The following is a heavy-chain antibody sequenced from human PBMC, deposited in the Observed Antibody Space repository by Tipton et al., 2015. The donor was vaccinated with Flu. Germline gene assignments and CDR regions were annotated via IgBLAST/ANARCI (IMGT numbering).Heavy chain of an antibody. CDR2: INHSGST. CDR1: GGSFSGYY. Sequence: TLSLTFAVYGGSFSGYYWSWIRQPPGKGLEWIGEINHSGSTNYNPSLKSRVTISVDTSKNQFSLKLSSVTAADTAVYYCARHRAASGSYYGFVYYYYGMDVWGQGTTVTVSS. J-gene: IGHJ6*02. D-gene: IGHD1-26*01. V-gene: IGHV4-34*01. CDR3: ARHRAASGSYYGFVYYYYGMDV.